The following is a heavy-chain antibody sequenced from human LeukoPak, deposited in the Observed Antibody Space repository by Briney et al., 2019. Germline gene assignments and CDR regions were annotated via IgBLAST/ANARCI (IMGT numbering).Heavy chain of an antibody. D-gene: IGHD6-19*01. J-gene: IGHJ4*02. CDR2: INPNSGGT. V-gene: IGHV1-2*04. CDR3: ASSGYSSGWYLEPVGY. Sequence: ASVKVSCKASGYTFTGYYMHWVRQAPGQGLEWMGWINPNSGGTNYAQKFQGWVTMTRDTSISTAYLQWSSLKASDTAMYYCASSGYSSGWYLEPVGYWGQGTLVTVSS. CDR1: GYTFTGYY.